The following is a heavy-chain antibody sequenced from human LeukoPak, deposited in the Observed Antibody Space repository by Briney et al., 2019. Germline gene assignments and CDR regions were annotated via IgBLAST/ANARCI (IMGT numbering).Heavy chain of an antibody. Sequence: PGGSLRLSCAASGFTVSSNYMSWVRQAPGKGLEWVSSISSSSSYIYYADSVKGRFTISRDNAKNSLYLQMNSLRAEDTAVYYCARGPGITIFGVVTNYGMDVWGQGTTVTVSS. CDR3: ARGPGITIFGVVTNYGMDV. V-gene: IGHV3-21*01. D-gene: IGHD3-3*01. J-gene: IGHJ6*02. CDR2: ISSSSSYI. CDR1: GFTVSSNY.